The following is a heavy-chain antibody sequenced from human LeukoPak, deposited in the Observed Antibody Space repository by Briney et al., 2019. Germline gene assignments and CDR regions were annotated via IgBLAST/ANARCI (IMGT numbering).Heavy chain of an antibody. CDR1: GGSISSYY. Sequence: SETLSLTCTVSGGSISSYYWSWIRQPPGKGLEWIGYIYYSGSTNYNPSLKSRVTISVDTSKNQFSLKLSSVTAADTAVYHCAREVGGGSYCDYWGQGTLVTVSS. D-gene: IGHD1-26*01. V-gene: IGHV4-59*12. J-gene: IGHJ4*02. CDR2: IYYSGST. CDR3: AREVGGGSYCDY.